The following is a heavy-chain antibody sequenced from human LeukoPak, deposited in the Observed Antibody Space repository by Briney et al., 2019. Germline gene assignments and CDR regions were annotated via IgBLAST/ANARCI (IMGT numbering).Heavy chain of an antibody. CDR2: MNPNSGNT. D-gene: IGHD2-15*01. V-gene: IGHV1-8*01. CDR3: ARGEDCSGGSCYSF. J-gene: IGHJ4*02. Sequence: ASVKVSCKASGYTLTSYDINWVRQATGQGLEWMGWMNPNSGNTGYAQKFQGRVTMTRNTSISTAYMELSSLRSEDTAVYYCARGEDCSGGSCYSFWGQGTLVTVSS. CDR1: GYTLTSYD.